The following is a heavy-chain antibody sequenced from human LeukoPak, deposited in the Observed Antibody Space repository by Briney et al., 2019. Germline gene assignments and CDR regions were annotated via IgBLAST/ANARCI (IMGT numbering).Heavy chain of an antibody. CDR1: GFTFSNYG. D-gene: IGHD3-10*01. J-gene: IGHJ4*02. CDR2: ITGSGGNT. Sequence: GGSLRLSCAASGFTFSNYGMNWVRQAPGKGLEWVSGITGSGGNTYYADSVKGRFTVSRDNAKNPLYLQMNSLRAEDTAVYYCARPMEGYSGSGSWYFDYWGQGTLVTVSS. V-gene: IGHV3-21*01. CDR3: ARPMEGYSGSGSWYFDY.